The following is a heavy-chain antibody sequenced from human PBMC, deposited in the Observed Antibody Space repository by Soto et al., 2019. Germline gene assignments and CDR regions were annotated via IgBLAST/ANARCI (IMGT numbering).Heavy chain of an antibody. D-gene: IGHD2-2*01. CDR1: GYTFTSYC. Sequence: ASVNVSCKSSGYTFTSYCISWVRQAPGQGLEWMGWISAYNGNTNYAQKLQGRVTMTTDTSTSTAYMELRSLRSDDTAVYYCARFLPWDIVVVPAAPNWFDPWGQGTLVTVS. V-gene: IGHV1-18*04. J-gene: IGHJ5*02. CDR2: ISAYNGNT. CDR3: ARFLPWDIVVVPAAPNWFDP.